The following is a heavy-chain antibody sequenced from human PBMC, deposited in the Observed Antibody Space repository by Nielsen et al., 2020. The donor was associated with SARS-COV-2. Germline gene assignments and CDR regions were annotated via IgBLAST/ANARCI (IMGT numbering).Heavy chain of an antibody. J-gene: IGHJ3*02. CDR2: INWSGGST. CDR1: GFTFDDYG. CDR3: ARDNQELLAFDI. D-gene: IGHD1-26*01. V-gene: IGHV3-20*01. Sequence: GESLKISCAASGFTFDDYGMGWVRQAPGKGLEWVSGINWSGGSTGYADSVKGRFTISRDNAKNSLHLQMSGLRAEDTALYHCARDNQELLAFDIWGQGTMVTVSS.